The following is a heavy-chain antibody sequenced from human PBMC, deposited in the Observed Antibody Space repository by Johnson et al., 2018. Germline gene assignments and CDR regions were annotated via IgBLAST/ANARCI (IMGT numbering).Heavy chain of an antibody. Sequence: EVQLGETGGGVVRPGGSLRLSCAASGFTFDAYGMSWVREAPGKGLEWVSGISWNSGSIGYADSVKGRFTISRDNAKNSLSLQMNSLRAQDTAWYYCAKNNPLRVWWFFQHWGQGTLVTV. CDR3: AKNNPLRVWWFFQH. CDR1: GFTFDAYG. D-gene: IGHD2-8*02. CDR2: ISWNSGSI. J-gene: IGHJ1*01. V-gene: IGHV3-9*01.